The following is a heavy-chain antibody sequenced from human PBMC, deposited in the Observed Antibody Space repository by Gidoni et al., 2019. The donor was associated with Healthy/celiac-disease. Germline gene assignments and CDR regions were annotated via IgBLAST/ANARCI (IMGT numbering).Heavy chain of an antibody. D-gene: IGHD6-25*01. J-gene: IGHJ4*02. CDR2: VYGEGST. CDR3: ARGISAFDY. Sequence: EVQLVESGGGLVQPGGSLRLPCAASGFTVSSNYMSWVSQASGKGLEWVSVVYGEGSTYYADAEESRLTISRDNSKNALYIQMNSLRAEDRAVDYCARGISAFDYWGQGTLVTVSS. V-gene: IGHV3-66*01. CDR1: GFTVSSNY.